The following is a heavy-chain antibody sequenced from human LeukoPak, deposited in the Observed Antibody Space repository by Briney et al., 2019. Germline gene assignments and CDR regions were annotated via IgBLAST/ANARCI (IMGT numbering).Heavy chain of an antibody. V-gene: IGHV4-4*09. Sequence: SETLSLTCTVSGGSISTYYWSWIRQPPGKGPEWIGYIYTSGSTDYNPSLKSRVTISLDTSNNQFSLNLNSVTAADTAVYYCARSRGRKVTPFDYWGQGILVTVSS. CDR2: IYTSGST. CDR3: ARSRGRKVTPFDY. CDR1: GGSISTYY. D-gene: IGHD3-10*01. J-gene: IGHJ4*02.